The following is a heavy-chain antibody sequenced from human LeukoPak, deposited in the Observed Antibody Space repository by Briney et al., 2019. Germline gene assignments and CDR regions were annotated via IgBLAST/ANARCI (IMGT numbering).Heavy chain of an antibody. J-gene: IGHJ1*01. CDR1: GFTFSNYA. V-gene: IGHV3-30-3*01. CDR2: ISYDGSNK. D-gene: IGHD3-10*01. Sequence: PGRSLRLSCAATGFTFSNYAIHWGRQAPGKGLEWVALISYDGSNKYYADSVKGRFTISRDNSKNTMSLQMNSLRREDTAVYYCASRTNSGPPFWGQGTLVTVSS. CDR3: ASRTNSGPPF.